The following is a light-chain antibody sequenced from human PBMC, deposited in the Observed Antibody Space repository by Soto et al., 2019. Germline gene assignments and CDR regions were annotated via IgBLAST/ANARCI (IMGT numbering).Light chain of an antibody. CDR1: QSVRSY. J-gene: IGKJ4*01. Sequence: EIVLTQSPGTLSLSPGERATLSCRASQSVRSYLAWYQQRSGQAPRLLMFDASHRATGIPARFSGSGSGTDFTLTISSLEPEDFAVYYCQQRSTWPPTFGGGTKVEIK. V-gene: IGKV3-11*01. CDR2: DAS. CDR3: QQRSTWPPT.